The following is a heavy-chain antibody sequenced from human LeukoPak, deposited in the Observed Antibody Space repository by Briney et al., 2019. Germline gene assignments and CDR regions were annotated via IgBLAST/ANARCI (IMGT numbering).Heavy chain of an antibody. Sequence: AGGSLRLSCAASGFTFSSYSMNWVRQAPGKGLEWVSSISSSSSYIYYADSVKGRFTISRDNAKNTLYLQMNSLRPEDTGVYYCAKDPQDFYGSSGYRPERYWGQGTLVTVSS. V-gene: IGHV3-21*01. CDR2: ISSSSSYI. D-gene: IGHD3-22*01. CDR3: AKDPQDFYGSSGYRPERY. CDR1: GFTFSSYS. J-gene: IGHJ4*02.